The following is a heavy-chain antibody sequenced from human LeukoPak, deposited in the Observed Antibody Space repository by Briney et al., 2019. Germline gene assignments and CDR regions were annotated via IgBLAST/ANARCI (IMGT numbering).Heavy chain of an antibody. V-gene: IGHV3-7*01. J-gene: IGHJ3*02. Sequence: TGGSLRLSCAASGFLFKTFGMNWVRQSPGKGLEWVANIKQDGSEKYYADSVKGRFTISRDNAKNSLYLQMNSLRAEDTAVYYCARDVSEIRDTLITDAFDIWGQGTMVTVSS. CDR2: IKQDGSEK. CDR1: GFLFKTFG. CDR3: ARDVSEIRDTLITDAFDI. D-gene: IGHD3-22*01.